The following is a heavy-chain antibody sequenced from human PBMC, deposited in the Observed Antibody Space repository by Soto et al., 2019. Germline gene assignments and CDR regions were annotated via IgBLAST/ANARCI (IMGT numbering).Heavy chain of an antibody. J-gene: IGHJ5*02. V-gene: IGHV4-4*02. CDR2: IHHSGTT. D-gene: IGHD1-7*01. CDR3: ARQELELDWFDP. Sequence: QVQLQESGPGLVQPAVTLSLTCTVSGGSVPSRNWWIWVRQPPGKGLEWIGAIHHSGTTDYNPSLKSRATISVDKSKNHFYLRLTSVTAADTALYYCARQELELDWFDPWGQGTLVSVSS. CDR1: GGSVPSRNW.